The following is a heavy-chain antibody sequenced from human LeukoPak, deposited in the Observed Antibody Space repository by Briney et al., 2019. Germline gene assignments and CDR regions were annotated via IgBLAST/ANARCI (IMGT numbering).Heavy chain of an antibody. Sequence: GGSLRLSCAASGFTFSGYAMSWVRQAPGKGLEWVSGISGSGSSTFYADSVKGRFTISRDNSKNTLNLQMNSLRAEDTAVYYCARAGGYGSGSYCSDYWGQGTLVTVSS. CDR2: ISGSGSST. D-gene: IGHD3-10*01. CDR3: ARAGGYGSGSYCSDY. V-gene: IGHV3-23*01. CDR1: GFTFSGYA. J-gene: IGHJ4*02.